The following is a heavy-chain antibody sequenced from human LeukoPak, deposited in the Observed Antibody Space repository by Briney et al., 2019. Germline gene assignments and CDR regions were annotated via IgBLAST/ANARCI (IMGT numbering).Heavy chain of an antibody. Sequence: SDTLSLTSTVSGGSISSYYWNWIRQPPGNGLEWIGYINYIRTTDYNTSLRSRVTISLDTSKNRFSLKLSSVAAADTAMYYFARSYSSSDHYYYYGMDVWGQGTTVTVSS. CDR2: INYIRTT. D-gene: IGHD6-13*01. J-gene: IGHJ6*02. CDR3: ARSYSSSDHYYYYGMDV. V-gene: IGHV4-59*08. CDR1: GGSISSYY.